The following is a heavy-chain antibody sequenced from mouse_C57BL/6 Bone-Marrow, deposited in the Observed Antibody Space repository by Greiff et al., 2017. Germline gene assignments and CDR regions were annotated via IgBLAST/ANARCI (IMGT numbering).Heavy chain of an antibody. D-gene: IGHD2-5*01. V-gene: IGHV1-85*01. CDR2: IYPRDGST. Sequence: QVQLQQSGPELVKPGASVKLSCKASGYTFTSYDINWVKQRPGQGLEWIGWIYPRDGSTKYNEKFKGKATLTVDTSSSTAYMELHSLTSEDSAVYFCARYSPYSKGTAWFAYWGQGTLVTVSA. J-gene: IGHJ3*01. CDR3: ARYSPYSKGTAWFAY. CDR1: GYTFTSYD.